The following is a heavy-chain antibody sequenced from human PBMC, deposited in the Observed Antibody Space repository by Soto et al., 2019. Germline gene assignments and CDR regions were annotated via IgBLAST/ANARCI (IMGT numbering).Heavy chain of an antibody. CDR1: GYTFTSYA. CDR2: INGGNGNT. Sequence: ASVKVSCKASGYTFTSYAMHWVRQAPGQRLEWMGWINGGNGNTKYSQKFQGRLTITRDTCASTAYMELSSLRYEDTAVYYCARGVTAMVTGWFEPWGQGTLGTVSS. D-gene: IGHD5-18*01. J-gene: IGHJ5*02. V-gene: IGHV1-3*01. CDR3: ARGVTAMVTGWFEP.